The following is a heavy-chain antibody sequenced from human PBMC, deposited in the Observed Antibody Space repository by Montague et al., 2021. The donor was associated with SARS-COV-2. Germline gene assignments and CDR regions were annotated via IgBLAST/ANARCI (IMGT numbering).Heavy chain of an antibody. CDR1: GGSIGTGYYF. Sequence: SETLSLTCTVSGGSIGTGYYFWSWIRQSTGKGLEWLGTVFYRGNKYYYLSLKSPVTISVDTSTNQFSLKSATVTVAATSFYFCASRIYCTSVNCYNGGFDDWGQGTMVTVSS. D-gene: IGHD2-8*02. CDR2: VFYRGNK. J-gene: IGHJ3*01. V-gene: IGHV4-39*01. CDR3: ASRIYCTSVNCYNGGFDD.